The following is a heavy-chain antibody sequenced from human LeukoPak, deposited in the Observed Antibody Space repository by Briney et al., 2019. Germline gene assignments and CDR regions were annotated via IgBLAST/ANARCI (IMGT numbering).Heavy chain of an antibody. D-gene: IGHD6-13*01. Sequence: QPGRSLRLSCAASGFTFSSYAMHWVRQAPGKGLEWVAVISYDGSNKYYADSVKGRFTISRDNSKNTLYLQMNSLRAEDTAVYFCAKDRTMAADGTYFDYWGQGTLVTVSS. CDR2: ISYDGSNK. V-gene: IGHV3-30-3*01. CDR1: GFTFSSYA. CDR3: AKDRTMAADGTYFDY. J-gene: IGHJ4*02.